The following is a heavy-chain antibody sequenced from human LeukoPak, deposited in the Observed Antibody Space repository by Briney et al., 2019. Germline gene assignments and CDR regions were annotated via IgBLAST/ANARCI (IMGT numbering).Heavy chain of an antibody. V-gene: IGHV3-23*01. Sequence: PGGSLRLSCAVSGFTFSNYAMSWVRQAPGKGLEWVSTVSGSASNTYYADSVKGRFTISRDNSKTTLYLQMNSLRADDTAVYYCAKGFQTYGELSFDVWGQGTLVAVSS. CDR2: VSGSASNT. CDR1: GFTFSNYA. D-gene: IGHD4-17*01. CDR3: AKGFQTYGELSFDV. J-gene: IGHJ4*02.